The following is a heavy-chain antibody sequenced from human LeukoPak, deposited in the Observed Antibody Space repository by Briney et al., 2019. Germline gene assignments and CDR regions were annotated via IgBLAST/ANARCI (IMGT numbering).Heavy chain of an antibody. CDR2: IYTSGST. Sequence: SETLSLTCTVSGGSITSYYWSWIRQPAGKGLEWIGHIYTSGSTNYNPFLKSRVTMSVDTSNNQFSLKLSSVTAADTAVYYCARDWYACASCTPPYHYNGMDVWGQGTTVTVSS. D-gene: IGHD2-2*01. CDR1: GGSITSYY. V-gene: IGHV4-4*07. J-gene: IGHJ6*02. CDR3: ARDWYACASCTPPYHYNGMDV.